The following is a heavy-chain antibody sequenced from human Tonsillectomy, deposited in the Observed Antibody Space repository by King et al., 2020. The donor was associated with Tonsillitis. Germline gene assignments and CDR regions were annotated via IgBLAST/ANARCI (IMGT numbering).Heavy chain of an antibody. J-gene: IGHJ4*02. CDR2: INPSGGGT. CDR3: ARHITNVAVAGLPFDY. D-gene: IGHD6-19*01. V-gene: IGHV1-46*01. Sequence: VQLVESGAEVKKPGASVKVSCKASGFTFSSYYIHWVRQAPGQGLEWMGIINPSGGGTTYAQKFQGRVTMTRDTSTTTVYMELSSLISEDTAVYYCARHITNVAVAGLPFDYWGQGTLVTVSS. CDR1: GFTFSSYY.